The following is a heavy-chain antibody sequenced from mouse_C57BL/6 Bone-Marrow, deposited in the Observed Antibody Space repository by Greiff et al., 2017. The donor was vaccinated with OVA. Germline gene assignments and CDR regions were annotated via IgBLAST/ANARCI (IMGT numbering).Heavy chain of an antibody. CDR2: INPSTGGT. CDR1: GYSFTGYY. Sequence: EVQLQQSGPELVKPGASVKISCKASGYSFTGYYMNWVKQSPEQSLEWIGEINPSTGGTNYNQKFKAKATLTVDKSSSTDYMQLNSLTSEDSAVYYCALYYGGPVDYWGQGTTLTVSS. V-gene: IGHV1-42*01. D-gene: IGHD1-1*02. J-gene: IGHJ2*01. CDR3: ALYYGGPVDY.